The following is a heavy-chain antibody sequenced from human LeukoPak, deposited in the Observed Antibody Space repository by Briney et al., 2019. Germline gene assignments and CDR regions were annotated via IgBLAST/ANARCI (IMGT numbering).Heavy chain of an antibody. D-gene: IGHD6-13*01. CDR2: IYYSGST. CDR1: GGSISSYY. CDR3: ARLAAAGIGEFDY. J-gene: IGHJ4*02. Sequence: SETLSLTCTVSGGSISSYYWSWIRQPPGKGLEWIRYIYYSGSTNYNPSLKSRVTISVDTSKNQFSLKLSSVTAADTAVYYCARLAAAGIGEFDYWGQGTLVTVSS. V-gene: IGHV4-59*01.